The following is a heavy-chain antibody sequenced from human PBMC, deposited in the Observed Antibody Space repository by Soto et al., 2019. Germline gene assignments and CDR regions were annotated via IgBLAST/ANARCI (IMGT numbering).Heavy chain of an antibody. V-gene: IGHV3-30*03. CDR2: TSYDGGKN. D-gene: IGHD3-10*01. CDR1: GFTFQNYS. CDR3: ARVESSGAAKYFIDY. J-gene: IGHJ4*02. Sequence: QVQLVESGGGVVQPGRSLRLSCAASGFTFQNYSMHWVRQAPGKGLEWVAVTSYDGGKNFYADSVKGRFTISRDNSKNTLYLQMNSLRAGDTARYYCARVESSGAAKYFIDYWGQGTLVTVSS.